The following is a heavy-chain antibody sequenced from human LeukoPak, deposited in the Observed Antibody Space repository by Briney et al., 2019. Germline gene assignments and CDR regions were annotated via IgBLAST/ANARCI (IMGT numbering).Heavy chain of an antibody. V-gene: IGHV1-18*01. CDR2: ISAYNGNT. J-gene: IGHJ4*02. CDR3: ARDLLSGEVVPAAI. Sequence: ASVKVSCKASGYTFTSYGISWVRQAPGRGLEWMGWISAYNGNTNYAQKLQGRVTMTTDTSTSTAYMELRSLRSDDTAVYYCARDLLSGEVVPAAIWGQGTLVTVSS. D-gene: IGHD2-2*02. CDR1: GYTFTSYG.